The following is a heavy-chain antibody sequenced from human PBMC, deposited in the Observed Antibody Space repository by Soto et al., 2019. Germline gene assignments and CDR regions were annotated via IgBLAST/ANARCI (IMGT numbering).Heavy chain of an antibody. CDR1: GFSLTTSGVG. J-gene: IGHJ4*02. D-gene: IGHD3-3*01. V-gene: IGHV2-5*02. CDR2: IYWDDDK. Sequence: ITLNESGPTQVKPRQTLTLTCTFSGFSLTTSGVGVGWIRQSPGKAPEWLALIYWDDDKRYSPSLKNRLTITKDTSKNQVVLTMADLDPADTATYYCAHRVLRTVFGLVTTTAIYFDFWGQGTPVAVSS. CDR3: AHRVLRTVFGLVTTTAIYFDF.